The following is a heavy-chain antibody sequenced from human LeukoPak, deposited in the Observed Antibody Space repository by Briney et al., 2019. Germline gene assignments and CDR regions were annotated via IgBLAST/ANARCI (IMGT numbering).Heavy chain of an antibody. J-gene: IGHJ4*02. D-gene: IGHD3-22*01. CDR1: GYTFIDYY. V-gene: IGHV1-2*02. Sequence: GASVKVSCTASGYTFIDYYMHWVRQAHGQGLEWMGWINPNSGGTHYPQKFQGRVTMTRDTSISTAYMEVSSLRSDDTAVYYCARDTYYYDSSGYPPDYWGQGTLVTVSS. CDR2: INPNSGGT. CDR3: ARDTYYYDSSGYPPDY.